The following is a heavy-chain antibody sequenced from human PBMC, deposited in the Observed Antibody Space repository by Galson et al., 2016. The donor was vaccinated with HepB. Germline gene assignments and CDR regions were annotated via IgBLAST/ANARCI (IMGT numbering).Heavy chain of an antibody. CDR2: ISASNGNT. Sequence: SVKVSCKASDYTFTTYGVSWVRQAPGQGLEWMGWISASNGNTFYAQNLRGRVTMTTDTSTSTAYMELRSLRSDDTAVYYCATVVVAATNWFDPWGQGTLVTVSS. D-gene: IGHD2-15*01. V-gene: IGHV1-18*01. J-gene: IGHJ5*02. CDR3: ATVVVAATNWFDP. CDR1: DYTFTTYG.